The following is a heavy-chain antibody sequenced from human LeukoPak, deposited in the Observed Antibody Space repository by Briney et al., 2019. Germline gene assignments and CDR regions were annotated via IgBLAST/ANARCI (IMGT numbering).Heavy chain of an antibody. J-gene: IGHJ4*02. CDR3: TSFFETN. CDR2: VNNDGSAT. V-gene: IGHV3-74*01. Sequence: GGSLRLSCAASRFIFTNYWIHWVRQAPGKGLVWVSHVNNDGSATSYADSVKGRFTISRDSAKNTVYLHMNSLRVEDTAVYYCTSFFETNWGQGTLVTVSS. CDR1: RFIFTNYW. D-gene: IGHD2/OR15-2a*01.